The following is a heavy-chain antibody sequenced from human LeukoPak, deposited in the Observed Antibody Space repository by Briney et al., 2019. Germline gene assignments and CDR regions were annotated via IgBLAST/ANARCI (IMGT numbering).Heavy chain of an antibody. V-gene: IGHV1-2*02. J-gene: IGHJ4*02. CDR2: INRNSGGT. CDR3: ARDMDTAMEDY. Sequence: ASVKVSCKASGYTLTGYYMHWVRQAPGQGLEWMGWINRNSGGTNYAQKFQGRVTMTRDTSISTAYMELSRLRSDDTAVYYCARDMDTAMEDYWGQGTLVTVSS. D-gene: IGHD5-18*01. CDR1: GYTLTGYY.